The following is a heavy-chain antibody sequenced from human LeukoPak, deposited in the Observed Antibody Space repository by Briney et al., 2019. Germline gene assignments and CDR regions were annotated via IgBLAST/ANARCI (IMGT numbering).Heavy chain of an antibody. D-gene: IGHD2-2*01. J-gene: IGHJ6*03. Sequence: SETLSLTCAVYGGSFSGYYWSWIRQSPGKGLGWIGEINHSGSTNYNPSLKSRVTISVDTSKNQFSLKLSSVTAADTALYYCARGDIVVVPAANGIYYYMDVWGKGTTVTVSS. CDR1: GGSFSGYY. CDR3: ARGDIVVVPAANGIYYYMDV. V-gene: IGHV4-34*01. CDR2: INHSGST.